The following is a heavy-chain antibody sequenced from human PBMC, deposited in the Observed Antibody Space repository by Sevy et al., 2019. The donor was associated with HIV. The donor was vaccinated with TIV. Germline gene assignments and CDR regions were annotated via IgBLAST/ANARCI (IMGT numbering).Heavy chain of an antibody. V-gene: IGHV1-46*01. CDR3: ARESGGNSDY. D-gene: IGHD2-21*01. Sequence: ASVKVSCKASGFTFSNYFIYWVRQAPGQGLEWMGRVHPGSGITFYPQNFRGRVTITSDTSTSTVYMQLSSLTSEDTALYYCARESGGNSDYWGQRTLVTVSS. J-gene: IGHJ4*02. CDR1: GFTFSNYF. CDR2: VHPGSGIT.